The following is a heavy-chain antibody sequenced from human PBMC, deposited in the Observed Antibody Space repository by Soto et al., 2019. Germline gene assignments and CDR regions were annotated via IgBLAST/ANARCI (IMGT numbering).Heavy chain of an antibody. D-gene: IGHD3-9*01. CDR3: ARRAGYDILTGYYSYYFDY. J-gene: IGHJ4*02. CDR1: GYSFTSYW. Sequence: GESLKISCKGSGYSFTSYWISWVRQMPGKGLEWMGRIDPSDSYTNYSPSFQGHVTISADKSISTASLQWSSLKPSDTAMYYCARRAGYDILTGYYSYYFDYWCQGTLVTVSS. V-gene: IGHV5-10-1*01. CDR2: IDPSDSYT.